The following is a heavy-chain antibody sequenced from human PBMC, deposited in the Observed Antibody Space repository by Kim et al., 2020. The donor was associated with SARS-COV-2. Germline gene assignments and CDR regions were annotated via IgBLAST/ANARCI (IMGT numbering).Heavy chain of an antibody. J-gene: IGHJ4*02. V-gene: IGHV1-46*01. D-gene: IGHD2-2*03. CDR1: GYTFTDHY. CDR2: IKPSAGST. CDR3: ARDGSRALEY. Sequence: ASVKVSCKASGYTFTDHYIHWVRQAPGQGLEWLRIIKPSAGSTRSALTFQDRVTMTRDTSTSTVFLELASLTSEDTAVYFCARDGSRALEYWGQGTLVIVSP.